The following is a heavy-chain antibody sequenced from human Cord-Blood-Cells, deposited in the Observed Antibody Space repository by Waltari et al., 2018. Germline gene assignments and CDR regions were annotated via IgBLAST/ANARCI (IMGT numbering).Heavy chain of an antibody. CDR2: IYHSGST. D-gene: IGHD2-2*01. CDR3: ASVGAAAIDY. Sequence: QVQLQESGPGLVKPSATVSLTCPVSGYSLCSGYYLGWIRQPPGKGLEWIGSIYHSGSTYYNPSLKSRVTISVDTSKTQFSLKLSSVTAADTAVYYCASVGAAAIDYWGQGTLVTVSS. CDR1: GYSLCSGYY. J-gene: IGHJ4*02. V-gene: IGHV4-38-2*01.